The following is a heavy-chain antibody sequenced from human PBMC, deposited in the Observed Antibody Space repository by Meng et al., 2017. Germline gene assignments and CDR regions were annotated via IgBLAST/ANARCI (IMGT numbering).Heavy chain of an antibody. D-gene: IGHD4/OR15-4a*01. CDR3: ARDNGANGFDY. CDR1: GYTFTSYG. J-gene: IGHJ4*02. V-gene: IGHV7-4-1*01. CDR2: INTNTGNP. Sequence: QVQLVQSGSELKKSEASVKVSCKASGYTFTSYGMNWVRQAPGQGLEWMGWINTNTGNPTYAQGLTGRFVFSLDTSVSTAYLQIGSLEAEDTAVYFCARDNGANGFDYWGQGTLVTVSS.